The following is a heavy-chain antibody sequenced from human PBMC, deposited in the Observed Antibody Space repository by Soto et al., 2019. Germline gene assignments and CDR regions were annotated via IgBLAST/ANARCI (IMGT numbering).Heavy chain of an antibody. CDR1: GGSISIGDYY. CDR2: IYNSGSS. V-gene: IGHV4-31*03. D-gene: IGHD6-19*01. J-gene: IGHJ4*02. CDR3: ARIYYSGWSIDS. Sequence: QVQLQESGPGLVKPSQTLSLTCTVSGGSISIGDYYWSWIRQHPGKGLEWIGYIYNSGSSYYNPSLKSRVTISVDTSKYQFSLDLRSVTAADTAVYYCARIYYSGWSIDSWGQGTLVTVSS.